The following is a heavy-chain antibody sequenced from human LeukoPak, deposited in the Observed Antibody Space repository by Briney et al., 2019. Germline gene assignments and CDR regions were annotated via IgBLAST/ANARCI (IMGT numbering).Heavy chain of an antibody. J-gene: IGHJ6*02. V-gene: IGHV4-39*01. CDR2: ICYSGST. CDR1: GGSISSTNYY. D-gene: IGHD2-2*01. CDR3: ARSQHCSSTSCYLYYYYGMDV. Sequence: PSETLSLTCTVSGGSISSTNYYWGWIRQPPGKGLEWIGSICYSGSTYYNPSLKSRVTISVDTSKNQFSLKLSSVTAADTAVYYCARSQHCSSTSCYLYYYYGMDVWGQGTTVTVSS.